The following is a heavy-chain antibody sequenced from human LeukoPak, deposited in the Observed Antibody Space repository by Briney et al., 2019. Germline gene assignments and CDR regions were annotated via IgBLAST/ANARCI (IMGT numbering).Heavy chain of an antibody. CDR3: ARGRRRLLPPYFDY. D-gene: IGHD3-22*01. CDR2: IYYSGST. J-gene: IGHJ4*02. V-gene: IGHV4-30-4*01. Sequence: SETLSLTCTVSGVSISSGNYYWSWIRQPPGKGLEWIGYIYYSGSTYYNPSLKSRVTISVDTSKNQFSLKLSSVTAADTAVYYCARGRRRLLPPYFDYWGQGTLVTVSS. CDR1: GVSISSGNYY.